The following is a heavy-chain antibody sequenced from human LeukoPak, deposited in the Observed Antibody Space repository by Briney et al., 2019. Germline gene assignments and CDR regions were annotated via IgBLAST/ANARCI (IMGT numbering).Heavy chain of an antibody. Sequence: PGGSLRLSCSVSAFTFNTFDNFAMNWVRQAPGKGLEWVAAISESGASTYYAASVKGRFTISRDNSENTLYLQMHGLRAGDTAVYYCAREWRGSGDYWGQGTLVTVSS. V-gene: IGHV3-23*01. CDR1: AFTFNTFDNFA. CDR3: AREWRGSGDY. J-gene: IGHJ4*02. D-gene: IGHD3-10*01. CDR2: ISESGAST.